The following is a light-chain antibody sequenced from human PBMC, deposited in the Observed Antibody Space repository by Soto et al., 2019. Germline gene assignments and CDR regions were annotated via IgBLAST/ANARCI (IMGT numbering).Light chain of an antibody. Sequence: QSALTQPASVSGSPGPSITISCTGTSSDVGGYNYVSWYQQHPGKAPKLMIYDVSNRPSGVSNRFSGSKSGNTASPTISGLQAEDEADDYCSSYTSSSTPDVFGTGTKVTVL. CDR1: SSDVGGYNY. V-gene: IGLV2-14*01. CDR3: SSYTSSSTPDV. J-gene: IGLJ1*01. CDR2: DVS.